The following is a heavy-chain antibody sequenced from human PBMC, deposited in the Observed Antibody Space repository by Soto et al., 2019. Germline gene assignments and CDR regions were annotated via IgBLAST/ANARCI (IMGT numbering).Heavy chain of an antibody. CDR2: ISWNSGGI. J-gene: IGHJ4*02. Sequence: GGSLRLSCAASGFTFDDYAMHWVRQAPGKGLEWVSGISWNSGGIGYADSVKGRFTISRENAKNSLYLQMNSLRAEDTALYYCAKDMIAAAGTLAAWGQGTVVTVSS. V-gene: IGHV3-9*01. D-gene: IGHD6-13*01. CDR1: GFTFDDYA. CDR3: AKDMIAAAGTLAA.